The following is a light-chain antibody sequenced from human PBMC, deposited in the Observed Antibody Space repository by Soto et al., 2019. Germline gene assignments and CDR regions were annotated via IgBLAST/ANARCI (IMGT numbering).Light chain of an antibody. J-gene: IGKJ2*01. Sequence: DIQLTQSPSFLPASVGDRVTITCRASQGISSYLAWYQQKPGKAPKLLIDGASTLQSGVPSRFSGSGSGTEFTLTINGLQPEDFATYYCQQLNGYPLFGQGTKLEIK. CDR3: QQLNGYPL. CDR1: QGISSY. CDR2: GAS. V-gene: IGKV1-9*01.